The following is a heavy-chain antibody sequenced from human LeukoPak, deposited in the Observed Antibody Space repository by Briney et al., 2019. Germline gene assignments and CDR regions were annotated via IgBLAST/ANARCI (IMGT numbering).Heavy chain of an antibody. V-gene: IGHV3-21*01. Sequence: GGSLRLSCAASGFTFSSYSMNWVRQAPGKGLEWVSSISSSSSYIYYADSVKGRFTISRDNAKNSLYLQMNSLRAEDTAVYYCARDWSGDAFDIWGRGTMVTVSS. CDR1: GFTFSSYS. CDR3: ARDWSGDAFDI. J-gene: IGHJ3*02. CDR2: ISSSSSYI.